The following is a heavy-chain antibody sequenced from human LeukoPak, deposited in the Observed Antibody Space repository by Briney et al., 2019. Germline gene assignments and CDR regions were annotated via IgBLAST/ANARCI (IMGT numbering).Heavy chain of an antibody. CDR2: IYSGGST. CDR1: GFTVSSNY. V-gene: IGHV3-53*04. D-gene: IGHD4-17*01. J-gene: IGHJ3*02. CDR3: ARAGTTVTSDAFDI. Sequence: GGSLRLSCAASGFTVSSNYMSWVRQAPGKGLEWVSVIYSGGSTYYSDSVKGRFTISRHNSKNTLYLQMNSLRAEDTAVYYCARAGTTVTSDAFDIWGQGTMVTVSS.